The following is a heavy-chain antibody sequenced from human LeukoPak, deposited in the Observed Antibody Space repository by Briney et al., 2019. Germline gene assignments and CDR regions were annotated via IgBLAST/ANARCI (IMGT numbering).Heavy chain of an antibody. J-gene: IGHJ6*03. D-gene: IGHD2-2*01. V-gene: IGHV1-8*01. CDR2: MNPNSGNT. Sequence: GASVKVSCKASGYTFTSYDINWVRQATGQGLEWMGWMNPNSGNTGYAQKFQGRVTMTRNTSISTAYMELSSLRSEDTAVYFCARKGPANYYYLYMDVWGKGTTVTVSS. CDR1: GYTFTSYD. CDR3: ARKGPANYYYLYMDV.